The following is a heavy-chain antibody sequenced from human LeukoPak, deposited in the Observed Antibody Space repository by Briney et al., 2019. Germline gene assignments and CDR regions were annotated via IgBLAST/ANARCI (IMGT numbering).Heavy chain of an antibody. V-gene: IGHV3-21*01. CDR1: GFTFTSYS. Sequence: GGSLRLSCAASGFTFTSYSMNWVRQAPGKGLECVSSISGSSSYIYYADSVRGRFTISRDNAKNSLYLQMNSLRAEDTAMYYCARDHPLAARPSYYMDVWGKGTTVTVSS. J-gene: IGHJ6*03. D-gene: IGHD6-6*01. CDR2: ISGSSSYI. CDR3: ARDHPLAARPSYYMDV.